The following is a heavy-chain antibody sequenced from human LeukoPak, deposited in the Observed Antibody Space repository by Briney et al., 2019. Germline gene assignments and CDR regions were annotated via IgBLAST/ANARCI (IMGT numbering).Heavy chain of an antibody. D-gene: IGHD2-2*01. CDR2: INQSGST. Sequence: SETLSLTCAVYGGSFSGYYWSWIRQPPGKGLEWIGEINQSGSTNYNPSLKSRVTISVDTSKNQFSLKLSSVTAADTAVYYCARPNCSSTSCFIDYWGQGTLVTVSS. CDR1: GGSFSGYY. V-gene: IGHV4-34*01. CDR3: ARPNCSSTSCFIDY. J-gene: IGHJ4*02.